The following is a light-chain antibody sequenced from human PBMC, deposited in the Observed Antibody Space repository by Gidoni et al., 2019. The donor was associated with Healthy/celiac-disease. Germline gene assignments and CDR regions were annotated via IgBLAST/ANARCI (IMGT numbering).Light chain of an antibody. CDR3: AAWDDSLSGPV. CDR2: MNN. Sequence: QSVLTQPPSASGTPGQTVTIPWSGSSSNIGSNYVYWYQQLPGTAPKLLIYMNNQRPSGGPDRFSGSKSGTSASLAISGLRSEDEADYYCAAWDDSLSGPVFGGGTKLTVL. CDR1: SSNIGSNY. V-gene: IGLV1-47*01. J-gene: IGLJ3*02.